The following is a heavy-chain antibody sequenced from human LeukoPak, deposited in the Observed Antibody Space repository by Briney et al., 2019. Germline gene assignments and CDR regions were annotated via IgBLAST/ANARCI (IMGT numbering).Heavy chain of an antibody. CDR1: GFTFSSYG. D-gene: IGHD2-15*01. J-gene: IGHJ5*02. Sequence: GGSLRLSCAASGFTFSSYGMHWVRQAPGKGVEWVAVIWYDGSNKYYADSVKGRLTISRDNSKNTLYLQMNSLRAEDTAVYYCAKDPGVVVAATGWFDPWGQGTLVTVSS. CDR3: AKDPGVVVAATGWFDP. CDR2: IWYDGSNK. V-gene: IGHV3-33*06.